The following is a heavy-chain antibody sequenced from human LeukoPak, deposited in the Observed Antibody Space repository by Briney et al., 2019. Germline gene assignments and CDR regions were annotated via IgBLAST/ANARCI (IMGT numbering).Heavy chain of an antibody. CDR2: IFYVGST. Sequence: PSETLSLTCTVSGDSIGSHYWSWIRQPPGKGLEWIGYIFYVGSTNYNPALKSRVTISVDTSKNQFSLKLSSVTAADTAVYYCARQSASSTKDDYWGQGTLVTVSS. CDR1: GDSIGSHY. V-gene: IGHV4-59*08. CDR3: ARQSASSTKDDY. J-gene: IGHJ4*02. D-gene: IGHD1-1*01.